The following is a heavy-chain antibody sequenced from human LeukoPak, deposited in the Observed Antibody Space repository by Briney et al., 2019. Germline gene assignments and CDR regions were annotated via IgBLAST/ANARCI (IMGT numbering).Heavy chain of an antibody. CDR2: INPSGGST. CDR1: GYSLTNYY. CDR3: ARGAPTTRIGAGRFDY. D-gene: IGHD5-12*01. J-gene: IGHJ4*02. V-gene: IGHV1-46*01. Sequence: VASVKVSCKAFGYSLTNYYVHWVRQAPGQGLEWMEEINPSGGSTSYAQKFQGRITVTRDTYTNTVYMDLSSLRSEDTATYYCARGAPTTRIGAGRFDYWGQGSLLTVAS.